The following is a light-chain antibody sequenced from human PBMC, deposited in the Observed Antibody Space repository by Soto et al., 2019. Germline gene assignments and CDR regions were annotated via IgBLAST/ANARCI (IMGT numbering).Light chain of an antibody. CDR2: GAS. Sequence: EIGLTQSPGTLSLSPGERATLSCRASQSVSSSYLAWYQQKPGQAPRLLIYGASSRATCIPDRFSGSGCGTDFPLTISRLELEDFAVYYCQQYGSSPRTFGQGTKVEIK. V-gene: IGKV3-20*01. CDR3: QQYGSSPRT. J-gene: IGKJ1*01. CDR1: QSVSSSY.